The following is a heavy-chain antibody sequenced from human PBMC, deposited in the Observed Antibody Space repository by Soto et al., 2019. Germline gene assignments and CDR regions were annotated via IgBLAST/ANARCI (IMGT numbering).Heavy chain of an antibody. V-gene: IGHV3-23*01. D-gene: IGHD2-15*01. J-gene: IGHJ4*02. CDR3: AKGIHSGAALSDLYNFDN. Sequence: PGGSLGLSCAPTGFTFSAYAMTSAGTATGKGLEWVAVIGGAGSNIYYADSVKGRFTISRDNSKNTLSLQMNSLRAEDTALYYCAKGIHSGAALSDLYNFDNWGQGTLVTVSS. CDR1: GFTFSAYA. CDR2: IGGAGSNI.